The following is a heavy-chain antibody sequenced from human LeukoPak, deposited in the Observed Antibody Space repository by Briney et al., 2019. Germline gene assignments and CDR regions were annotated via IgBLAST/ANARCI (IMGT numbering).Heavy chain of an antibody. Sequence: GGSLRLSCAASGFTFRSYAIYWVRQAPGKGLEWVSGISGSGGDTYFADSVKGRFTIARDNSKNTVFLQMDSLRAEDTAVYYCAKTTAGYSSGRYPGWPIDYWGQGTLVTVSS. CDR2: ISGSGGDT. CDR3: AKTTAGYSSGRYPGWPIDY. D-gene: IGHD6-19*01. J-gene: IGHJ4*02. CDR1: GFTFRSYA. V-gene: IGHV3-23*01.